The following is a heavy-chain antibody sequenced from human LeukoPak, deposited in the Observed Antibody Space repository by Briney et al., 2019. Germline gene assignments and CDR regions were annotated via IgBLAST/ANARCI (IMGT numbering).Heavy chain of an antibody. Sequence: SETLTLTCTVSGGSISSYYWSWIRQPPGKGLEWIGYIYYSGSTNYNPSLKSRVTISVDTSKNQFSLKLSSVTAADTAVYYCARDYYYDSSGYPNDAFDIWGQGTMVTVSS. D-gene: IGHD3-22*01. CDR2: IYYSGST. J-gene: IGHJ3*02. CDR3: ARDYYYDSSGYPNDAFDI. V-gene: IGHV4-59*01. CDR1: GGSISSYY.